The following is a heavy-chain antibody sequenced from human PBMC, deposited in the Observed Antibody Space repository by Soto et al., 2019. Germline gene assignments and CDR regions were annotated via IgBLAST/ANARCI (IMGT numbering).Heavy chain of an antibody. J-gene: IGHJ4*02. CDR1: GYTLTELS. CDR2: FDPEDGET. Sequence: QVPLVQSGAEVKKPGASVKVSCKVSGYTLTELSMHWVRQAPGKGLEWMGGFDPEDGETIYAQKCQGRVTMTEDTSTDTANMELSSLRSEDTAVYYCATGIGWYHSFAYWGQETLVTVSS. V-gene: IGHV1-24*01. D-gene: IGHD6-19*01. CDR3: ATGIGWYHSFAY.